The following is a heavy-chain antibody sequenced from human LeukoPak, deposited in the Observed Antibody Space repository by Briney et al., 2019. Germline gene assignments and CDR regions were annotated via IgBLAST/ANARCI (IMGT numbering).Heavy chain of an antibody. CDR1: GFTFSNYA. D-gene: IGHD3-10*01. Sequence: GSLRLSCAASGFTFSNYAMHWVRPAPGKGLEWVAVISYDGSSKYYADSVKGRFTFSRDNSKNTLYLQMNSLRAEDTAVYYCARGGTIWFGDNTDAFDIWGQGTMVIVSS. CDR3: ARGGTIWFGDNTDAFDI. J-gene: IGHJ3*02. CDR2: ISYDGSSK. V-gene: IGHV3-30-3*01.